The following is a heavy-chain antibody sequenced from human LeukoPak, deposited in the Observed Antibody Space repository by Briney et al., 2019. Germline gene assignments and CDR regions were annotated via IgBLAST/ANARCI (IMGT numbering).Heavy chain of an antibody. CDR3: ARSYYDSSGYFQH. CDR2: IIPIFGTA. J-gene: IGHJ1*01. Sequence: SVKVSCKASGGTFSSYAISWVRQAPGQGLGWMGRIIPIFGTANYAQKFQGRVTITTDESTSTAYMELSSPRSEDTAVYYCARSYYDSSGYFQHWGQGTLVTVSS. D-gene: IGHD3-22*01. CDR1: GGTFSSYA. V-gene: IGHV1-69*05.